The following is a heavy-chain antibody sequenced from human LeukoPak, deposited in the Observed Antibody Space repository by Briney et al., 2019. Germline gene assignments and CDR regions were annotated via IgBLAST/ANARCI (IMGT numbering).Heavy chain of an antibody. J-gene: IGHJ4*02. CDR3: ARSAQGFDY. Sequence: GGSLRLSCAASGFSFSSYSMNWVRQAPGKEPEWISYISITGETIYYADSVTGRFTISRDNVQRSIYMEMNSLRDDDTAVYYCARSAQGFDYWGRGTLVNVSS. CDR1: GFSFSSYS. V-gene: IGHV3-48*02. CDR2: ISITGETI.